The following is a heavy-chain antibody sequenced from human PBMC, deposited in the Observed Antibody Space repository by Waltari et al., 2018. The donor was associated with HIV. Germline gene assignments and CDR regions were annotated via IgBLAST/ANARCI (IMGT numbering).Heavy chain of an antibody. Sequence: EVQLVESGGGLVKPGGSLRLSCAASGFTFSSYSMNWVRQAPGKGLEWVSSISSSSSYIYYADSVKGRLTISRDNAKNSLYLQMNSLRAEDTAVYYCAGPAFGEGVDYWGQGTLVTVSS. V-gene: IGHV3-21*01. CDR2: ISSSSSYI. D-gene: IGHD3-10*01. CDR1: GFTFSSYS. J-gene: IGHJ4*02. CDR3: AGPAFGEGVDY.